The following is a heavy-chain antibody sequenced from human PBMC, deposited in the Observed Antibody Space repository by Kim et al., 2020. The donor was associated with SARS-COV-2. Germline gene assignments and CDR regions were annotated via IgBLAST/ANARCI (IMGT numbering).Heavy chain of an antibody. CDR1: GFTFSDYY. D-gene: IGHD2-21*02. CDR3: ATPVTAGGGRADAFDI. Sequence: GGSLRLSCAXSGFTFSDYYMSWIRQAPGKGLEWVSYISSSGSTIYYADSVKGRFTISRDNAKNSLYLQMNSLRAEDTAVYYCATPVTAGGGRADAFDIWGQGTMVTVSS. V-gene: IGHV3-11*01. CDR2: ISSSGSTI. J-gene: IGHJ3*02.